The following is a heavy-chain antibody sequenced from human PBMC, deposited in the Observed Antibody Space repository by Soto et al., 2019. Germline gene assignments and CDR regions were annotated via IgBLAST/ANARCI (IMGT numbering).Heavy chain of an antibody. J-gene: IGHJ4*02. D-gene: IGHD4-17*01. CDR1: GDSIRSSSHY. V-gene: IGHV4-39*07. CDR3: AIHDYGDYVVTDY. Sequence: TSETLSLTCTVSGDSIRSSSHYWAWNRQPPGKGLEWIGGFYYSGSPYYNPSLKSRVTISVDKSKNQFSLKPSSVTAADTAVYYCAIHDYGDYVVTDYWGQGTLVTVSS. CDR2: FYYSGSP.